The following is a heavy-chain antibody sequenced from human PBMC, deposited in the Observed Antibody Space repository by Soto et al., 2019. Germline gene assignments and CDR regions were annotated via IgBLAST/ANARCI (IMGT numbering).Heavy chain of an antibody. CDR1: GHTLTELS. Sequence: QVQLVQSGAEVRKPGASVKVSCKVSGHTLTELSMHWVRQAPGKGLEWMGGFDPEDGETFSAQKFQGRVTVTEDTSTDSTYLELSSLRSEDTAVYYCAAGGTRWLHSPFDYWGQGTLVTISS. CDR2: FDPEDGET. V-gene: IGHV1-24*01. J-gene: IGHJ4*02. D-gene: IGHD1-1*01. CDR3: AAGGTRWLHSPFDY.